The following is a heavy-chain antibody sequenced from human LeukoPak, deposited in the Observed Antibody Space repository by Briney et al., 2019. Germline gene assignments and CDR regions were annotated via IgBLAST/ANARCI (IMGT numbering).Heavy chain of an antibody. D-gene: IGHD1-26*01. J-gene: IGHJ4*02. Sequence: ASVKVSCKASGYTFTDYYLHWVRQAPGQGLEWMGWINPNSGGTEYAQKFQGRVTMTRDTSLSTAYMELRRLTSDDTAVYYCARRGGSYSHSDFWGQGTLVTVSS. CDR2: INPNSGGT. CDR3: ARRGGSYSHSDF. V-gene: IGHV1-2*02. CDR1: GYTFTDYY.